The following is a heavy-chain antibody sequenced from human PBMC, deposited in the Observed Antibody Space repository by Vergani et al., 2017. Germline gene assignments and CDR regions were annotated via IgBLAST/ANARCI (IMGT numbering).Heavy chain of an antibody. D-gene: IGHD3-22*01. Sequence: EVQLVQSGAEVKKPGESLKISCKGSGYSFTSYWIGWVRQMPGKGLKWMGIIYPVDSDTRYSPSFQGQVTISADKSISTAYLQWSSLKASDNAMYYCARQYLTYYYDSSGYPPPGWFDPWGQGTLVTVSS. J-gene: IGHJ5*02. CDR2: IYPVDSDT. CDR1: GYSFTSYW. V-gene: IGHV5-51*01. CDR3: ARQYLTYYYDSSGYPPPGWFDP.